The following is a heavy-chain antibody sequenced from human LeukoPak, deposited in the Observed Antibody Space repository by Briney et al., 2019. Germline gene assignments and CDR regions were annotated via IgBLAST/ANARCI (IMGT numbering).Heavy chain of an antibody. CDR2: MFYRGST. CDR3: ARQGGWGGAASLIEY. D-gene: IGHD1-26*01. CDR1: GVSISTSTYY. Sequence: PSETLSLTCTVSGVSISTSTYYWAWIRQPPGKGLEWIGSMFYRGSTYYNPSLKSRVTISVDTSKNQFSLKPSSVTASDTAIFYCARQGGWGGAASLIEYWGQGTLVTVSS. J-gene: IGHJ4*02. V-gene: IGHV4-39*01.